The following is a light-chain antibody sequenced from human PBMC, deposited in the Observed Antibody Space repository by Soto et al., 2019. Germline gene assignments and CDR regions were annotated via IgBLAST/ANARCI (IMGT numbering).Light chain of an antibody. V-gene: IGKV3-15*01. CDR1: QRISSN. Sequence: EIVMTQSPATLSVSPGERATLSCRASQRISSNLAWYQHKPGQAPRLLIFGASTRATGIPARFSGSGSETEFTLTISSLQSEDFAVYYCQHYGTSPSRTFGQGTKVDIK. CDR3: QHYGTSPSRT. J-gene: IGKJ1*01. CDR2: GAS.